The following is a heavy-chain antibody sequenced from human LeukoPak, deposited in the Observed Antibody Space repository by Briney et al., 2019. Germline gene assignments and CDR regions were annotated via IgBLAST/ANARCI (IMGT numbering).Heavy chain of an antibody. Sequence: SETLSLTCAVSGGSISSSNWWSWVRQPPGKGLEWIGEIYHSLSTNYNPSLKSRVTISVDKSKNQFSLKLSSVTAADTAVYYCARDRIAAAGTRAFDIWGRGTMVTVSS. J-gene: IGHJ3*02. CDR3: ARDRIAAAGTRAFDI. D-gene: IGHD6-13*01. CDR1: GGSISSSNW. V-gene: IGHV4-4*02. CDR2: IYHSLST.